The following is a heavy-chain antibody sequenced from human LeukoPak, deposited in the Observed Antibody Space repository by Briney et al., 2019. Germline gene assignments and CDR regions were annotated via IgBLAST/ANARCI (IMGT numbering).Heavy chain of an antibody. CDR2: MNPNSGNT. J-gene: IGHJ6*02. Sequence: ASVKVSCKASGYTFTSYDINWVRQATGQGLEWMGWMNPNSGNTGYAQKFQGRVTMTRNTSISTAYMKLSSLRSEDTAVYYCARVRAATLGIYYYYYGMDVWGQGTTVTVSS. D-gene: IGHD2-15*01. CDR3: ARVRAATLGIYYYYYGMDV. V-gene: IGHV1-8*01. CDR1: GYTFTSYD.